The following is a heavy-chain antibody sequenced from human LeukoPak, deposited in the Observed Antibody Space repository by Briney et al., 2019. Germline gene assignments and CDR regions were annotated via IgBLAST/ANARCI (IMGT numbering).Heavy chain of an antibody. CDR2: INSDGSST. CDR3: AKDRGAAAGTDGCAFDI. Sequence: PGGSLRLSCAASGFTFSSYWMHWVRQAPGKGLVWVSRINSDGSSTYYADSVKGRFTISRDNSKNTLYLQMNSLRAEDTAVYYCAKDRGAAAGTDGCAFDIWGQGTMVTVSS. J-gene: IGHJ3*02. V-gene: IGHV3-74*01. D-gene: IGHD6-13*01. CDR1: GFTFSSYW.